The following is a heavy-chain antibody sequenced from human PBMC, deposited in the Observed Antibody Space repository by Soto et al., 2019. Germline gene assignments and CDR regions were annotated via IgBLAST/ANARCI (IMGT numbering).Heavy chain of an antibody. Sequence: PGWSLRLSCAASGFTFSGYGMHWVRQAPGKGLEWVAVIWYDGSNKYYADSVKGRFTISRDDSKSIAYLQMNSLETEDTAVYYCTRDQPITPWGQGTMGTVSS. CDR1: GFTFSGYG. J-gene: IGHJ3*01. V-gene: IGHV3-33*01. CDR3: TRDQPITP. CDR2: IWYDGSNK. D-gene: IGHD3-10*01.